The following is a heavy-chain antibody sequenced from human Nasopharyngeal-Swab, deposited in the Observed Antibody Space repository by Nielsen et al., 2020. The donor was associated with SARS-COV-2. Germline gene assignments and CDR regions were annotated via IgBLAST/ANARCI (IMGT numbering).Heavy chain of an antibody. CDR1: GGSISSYS. CDR2: IYYSGST. D-gene: IGHD2-2*01. Sequence: SQTLSLTCAVSGGSISSYSWSWIRLPPGKGLEWIGYIYYSGSTNYNPSLKSRVTISVDTSKNQFSLKLSSVTAADTAVYYCARGTDCSSTSCYWYGYGMDVWGQGTTVTVSS. J-gene: IGHJ6*02. CDR3: ARGTDCSSTSCYWYGYGMDV. V-gene: IGHV4-59*01.